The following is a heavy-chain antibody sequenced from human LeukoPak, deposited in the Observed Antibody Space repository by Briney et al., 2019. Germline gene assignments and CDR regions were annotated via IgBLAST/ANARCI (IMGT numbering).Heavy chain of an antibody. CDR1: GDSISSYY. Sequence: PSETLSLTCTVSGDSISSYYWSWIRQPPGKGLEWIGYIYYSGSTNYNPSLKSRVTISVDTSKNQFSLKLTSVTAADTAVYYCASLLVDSYGYWFDPWGQGTLVTVSS. CDR2: IYYSGST. V-gene: IGHV4-59*08. D-gene: IGHD5-18*01. J-gene: IGHJ5*02. CDR3: ASLLVDSYGYWFDP.